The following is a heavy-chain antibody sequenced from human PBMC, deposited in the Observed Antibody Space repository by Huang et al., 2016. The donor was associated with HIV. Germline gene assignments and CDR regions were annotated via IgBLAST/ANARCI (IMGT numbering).Heavy chain of an antibody. Sequence: CAASGFSFSSCNMNWVRQAPGKGLEWLSYISETGSVITDADSVKGRFTVSRDNAKNSLYLQMDSLRAEDTAVYYCARGYSSSWLYNWGQGTLVTVSS. V-gene: IGHV3-48*01. CDR1: GFSFSSCN. J-gene: IGHJ4*02. D-gene: IGHD6-13*01. CDR3: ARGYSSSWLYN. CDR2: ISETGSVI.